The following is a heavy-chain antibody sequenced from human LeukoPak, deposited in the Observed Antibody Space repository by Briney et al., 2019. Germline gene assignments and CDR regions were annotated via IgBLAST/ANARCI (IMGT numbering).Heavy chain of an antibody. CDR3: ANRVGGSYYD. CDR1: GFTFNNYG. D-gene: IGHD1-26*01. J-gene: IGHJ4*02. V-gene: IGHV3-23*01. Sequence: GGSLRLSCAVSGFTFNNYGMSWVRQAPGKGLEWVSAISSSGGSTYYADSVKGRFTISRDNSKNTLYLQMNSLRAEDTAVYYCANRVGGSYYDWGQGTLVTVSS. CDR2: ISSSGGST.